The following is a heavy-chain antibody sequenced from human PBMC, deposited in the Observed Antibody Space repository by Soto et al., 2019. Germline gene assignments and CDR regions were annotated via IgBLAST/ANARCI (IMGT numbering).Heavy chain of an antibody. Sequence: QVQLVESGGGVVQPGRSLRLSCAASGFTFSSYGMHWVRQAPGKGLEWVAVIWYDGSNKYYADSVKGRFTISRDNSKNTLYLQMNSLRAEDTAVYYCARDYYGVYVGWFDPLGQGTLVTVSS. CDR3: ARDYYGVYVGWFDP. D-gene: IGHD4-17*01. CDR1: GFTFSSYG. CDR2: IWYDGSNK. V-gene: IGHV3-33*01. J-gene: IGHJ5*02.